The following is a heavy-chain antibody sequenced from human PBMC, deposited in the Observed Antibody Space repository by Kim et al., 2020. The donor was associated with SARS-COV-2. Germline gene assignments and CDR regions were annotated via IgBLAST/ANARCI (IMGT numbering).Heavy chain of an antibody. V-gene: IGHV3-74*01. D-gene: IGHD6-19*01. Sequence: GGSLRLSCAASGFTFSSYWMHWVRQAPGKGLVWVSRINSDGSSTSYADSVKGRFTISRDNAKNTLYLQMNSLRAEDTAVYYCARVRRLYSSGRGYYYYGMDVWGQGTTVTVSS. CDR2: INSDGSST. CDR3: ARVRRLYSSGRGYYYYGMDV. CDR1: GFTFSSYW. J-gene: IGHJ6*02.